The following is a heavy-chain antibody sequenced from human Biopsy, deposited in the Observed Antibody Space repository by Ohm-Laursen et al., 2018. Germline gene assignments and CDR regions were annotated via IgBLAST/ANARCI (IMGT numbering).Heavy chain of an antibody. CDR1: GFSLNTRGMS. V-gene: IGHV2-70*16. CDR2: IYWDDAK. D-gene: IGHD2-2*02. Sequence: TQTLTLTCTLSGFSLNTRGMSVTWIRQPPGKALEWLARIYWDDAKFSNGSLKTRLTISKDTSENHVDLTLSDVDPVDTATYYCARIPILVVPAAIVYRHRRHLQGLDVWGQGTTVIVSS. J-gene: IGHJ6*02. CDR3: ARIPILVVPAAIVYRHRRHLQGLDV.